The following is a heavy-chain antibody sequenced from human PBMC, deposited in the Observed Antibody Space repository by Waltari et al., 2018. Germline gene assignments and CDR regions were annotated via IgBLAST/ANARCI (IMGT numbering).Heavy chain of an antibody. CDR2: ISSSSSTT. D-gene: IGHD4-17*01. V-gene: IGHV3-48*02. CDR1: GFTFSEYS. CDR3: VRDRHGDYLRYFDS. Sequence: EVLLVESGGGLVQPGGSLRLSCAASGFTFSEYSMNWVRQGPEKGLEWVAYISSSSSTTFYADSVEGRFSISRDNAKNSLYLQMNSLRDEDTAVYYCVRDRHGDYLRYFDSWGQGNLVTVSS. J-gene: IGHJ4*02.